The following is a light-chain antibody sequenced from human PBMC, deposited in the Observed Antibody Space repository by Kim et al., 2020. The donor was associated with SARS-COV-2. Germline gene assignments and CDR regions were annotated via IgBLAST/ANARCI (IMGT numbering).Light chain of an antibody. Sequence: AAVGDRVTITCRASQVIGNDLGWYQQRQGKAPNLLIYATSTLQGGVPSRFSGSGSGTNFTLTISSLQPEDFATYYCLQDYKYPLTFGQGTRLEIK. CDR2: ATS. V-gene: IGKV1-6*01. J-gene: IGKJ5*01. CDR1: QVIGND. CDR3: LQDYKYPLT.